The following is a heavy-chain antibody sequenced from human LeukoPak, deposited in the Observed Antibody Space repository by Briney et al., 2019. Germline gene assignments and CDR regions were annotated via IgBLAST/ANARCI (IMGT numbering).Heavy chain of an antibody. CDR3: ARGLYGSGYYYYYYMDV. CDR2: INHSGST. V-gene: IGHV4-34*01. CDR1: GGSFSGYY. D-gene: IGHD3-10*01. Sequence: PSETLSLTCAVYGGSFSGYYWSWIRQPPGKGLEWIGEINHSGSTNYNPSLKSRVTISVDTSKNQFSLKLSSVTAADTAVYYCARGLYGSGYYYYYYMDVWGKGITVTVSS. J-gene: IGHJ6*03.